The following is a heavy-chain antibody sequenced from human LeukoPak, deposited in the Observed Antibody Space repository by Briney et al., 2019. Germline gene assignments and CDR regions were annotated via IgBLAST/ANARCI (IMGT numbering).Heavy chain of an antibody. CDR1: GFTFTDTY. CDR3: TRDPSRLDD. J-gene: IGHJ4*02. CDR2: ISPSGTDI. V-gene: IGHV3-11*01. Sequence: PGWSLTLSCVVSGFTFTDTYMTWIRPAPGKGLESLSYISPSGTDISYADSVKGRLTISSHNATNSLYLQMNSLRAEDPSVYYCTRDPSRLDDWGKGTLVTVS.